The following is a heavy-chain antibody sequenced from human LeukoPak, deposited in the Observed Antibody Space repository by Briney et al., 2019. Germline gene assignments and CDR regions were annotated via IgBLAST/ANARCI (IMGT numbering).Heavy chain of an antibody. CDR3: AKDLGYSTHPSLFDY. CDR1: GFSFSSYA. J-gene: IGHJ4*02. V-gene: IGHV3-23*01. Sequence: GGSLRLSCAASGFSFSSYAMSWVRQAPGKGLEWVSAISGGGGSTYYPDSVKGRFTISRDNSKNTLYLQMNSLRAEDTAVYYCAKDLGYSTHPSLFDYWGQGTLVTVSS. CDR2: ISGGGGST. D-gene: IGHD5-18*01.